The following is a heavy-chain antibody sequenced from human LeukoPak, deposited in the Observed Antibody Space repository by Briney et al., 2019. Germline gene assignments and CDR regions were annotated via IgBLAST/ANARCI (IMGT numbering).Heavy chain of an antibody. J-gene: IGHJ4*02. D-gene: IGHD3-10*01. V-gene: IGHV4-39*01. CDR3: ARYPDYYGSAYFDY. CDR2: IYYSGST. CDR1: GGSISSYY. Sequence: SETLSLTCTVSGGSISSYYWGWIRQPPGKGLEWIGSIYYSGSTYYNPSLKSRVTISVDTSKNQFSLKLSSVTAADTAVYYCARYPDYYGSAYFDYWGQGTLVTVSS.